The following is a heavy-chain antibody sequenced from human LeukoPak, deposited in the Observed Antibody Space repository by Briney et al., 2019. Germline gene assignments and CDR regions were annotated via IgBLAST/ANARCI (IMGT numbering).Heavy chain of an antibody. CDR1: GFTFSSYS. CDR2: ISSSSSTI. D-gene: IGHD3-9*01. CDR3: ARDRYHLTDYPYYFDY. V-gene: IGHV3-48*02. J-gene: IGHJ4*02. Sequence: GGSLRLSCAASGFTFSSYSMNWVRQAPGKGLEWVSYISSSSSTIYYADSVKGRFTISRDNAKNSLYLQMNSLRDEDTAVYYCARDRYHLTDYPYYFDYWGQGTLVTVSS.